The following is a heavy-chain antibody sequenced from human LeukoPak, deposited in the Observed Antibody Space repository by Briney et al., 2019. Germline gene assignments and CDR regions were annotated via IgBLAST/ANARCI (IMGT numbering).Heavy chain of an antibody. D-gene: IGHD5-24*01. V-gene: IGHV1-46*01. Sequence: GASVKVSCKASGGTFISYTISWVRQAPGQGLEWMGIINPSGGSTSYAQKFQGRVTMTRDTSTSTVYMELSSLRSEDTAVYYCARTRDGYNSPFGYWGQGTLVTVSS. CDR3: ARTRDGYNSPFGY. CDR1: GGTFISYT. J-gene: IGHJ4*02. CDR2: INPSGGST.